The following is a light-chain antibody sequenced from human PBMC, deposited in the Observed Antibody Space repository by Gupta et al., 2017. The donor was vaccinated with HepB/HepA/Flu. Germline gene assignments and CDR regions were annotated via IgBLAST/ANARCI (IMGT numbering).Light chain of an antibody. CDR1: SSNIGRNT. J-gene: IGLJ3*02. Sequence: QSVLTQPPSASGTPGQRVTLSCSGSSSNIGRNTVNWYQQLPGTAPKLLMYSNNQRPSGIPDRFSGSRSGTSASLAISGLQSEDEADYYCAPWDSSLKGWVFGGGTKLTVL. CDR2: SNN. CDR3: APWDSSLKGWV. V-gene: IGLV1-44*01.